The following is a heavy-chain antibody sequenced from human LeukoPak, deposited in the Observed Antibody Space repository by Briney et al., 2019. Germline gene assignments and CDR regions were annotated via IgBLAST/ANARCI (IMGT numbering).Heavy chain of an antibody. CDR1: GYSFTSYW. D-gene: IGHD3-10*01. CDR3: ARHVNWRSGQSWFDP. V-gene: IGHV5-10-1*01. CDR2: IDPSDSDT. J-gene: IGHJ5*02. Sequence: GESLKISCKASGYSFTSYWISWARQMPGEGLEWMGRIDPSDSDTNYSPSFQGHVTMSADKSISTAYLQWSSLKASDTAIYFCARHVNWRSGQSWFDPWGQGTLVTVSS.